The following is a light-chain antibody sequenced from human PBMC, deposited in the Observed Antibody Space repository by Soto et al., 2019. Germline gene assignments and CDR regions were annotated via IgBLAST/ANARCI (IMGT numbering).Light chain of an antibody. CDR3: SSYAGSNNFV. CDR2: EVS. Sequence: QSALIQPPSASGSPGQSVTISCAGTGSDVGGYNYVSWYQQHPGKAPKLMIYEVSKRPSGVPDRFSGSKSGNTASLTVSGLQAEDEADYYCSSYAGSNNFVFGTGTKVTVL. V-gene: IGLV2-8*01. J-gene: IGLJ1*01. CDR1: GSDVGGYNY.